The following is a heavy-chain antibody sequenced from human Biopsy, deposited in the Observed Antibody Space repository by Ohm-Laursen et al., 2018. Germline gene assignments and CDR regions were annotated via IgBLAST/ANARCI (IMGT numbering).Heavy chain of an antibody. CDR3: GNEVHGRDY. CDR1: GKTFSDYQ. D-gene: IGHD2-15*01. CDR2: INQAGTT. Sequence: GTLSLTCAVFGKTFSDYQWSWIRQPPGKGLEWIGQINQAGTTNYNPSLKSRVSISADASKSEFSLRLTSVTAADTAVYLCGNEVHGRDYWGLGAQVTVSS. J-gene: IGHJ4*02. V-gene: IGHV4-34*08.